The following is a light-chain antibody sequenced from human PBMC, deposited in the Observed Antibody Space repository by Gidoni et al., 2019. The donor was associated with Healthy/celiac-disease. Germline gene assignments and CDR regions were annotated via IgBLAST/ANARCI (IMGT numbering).Light chain of an antibody. J-gene: IGKJ4*01. CDR1: QSVLYRSNNKNY. Sequence: DIVMTQSPASLSVSLGERATINCKSSQSVLYRSNNKNYLAWYQQKPGQPPKLLIYWASTRESGVPDRFSGSGSGTDFTLTISSLQAEDVAVYYCQQYYSNPPTFGGGTKVEIK. CDR2: WAS. V-gene: IGKV4-1*01. CDR3: QQYYSNPPT.